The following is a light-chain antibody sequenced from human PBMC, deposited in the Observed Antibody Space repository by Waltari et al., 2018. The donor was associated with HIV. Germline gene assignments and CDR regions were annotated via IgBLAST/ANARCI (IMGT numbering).Light chain of an antibody. CDR1: QLDNHY. Sequence: SYELTQPPSVSVSPGQTASITCSGDQLDNHYIWWYQQKSGQSPVLVIYHDSKRPPGSPERFSGSSSGHTATLTISETQTVDEADYYCQTWNNNFYVFGTGTKVTVL. V-gene: IGLV3-1*01. CDR3: QTWNNNFYV. CDR2: HDS. J-gene: IGLJ1*01.